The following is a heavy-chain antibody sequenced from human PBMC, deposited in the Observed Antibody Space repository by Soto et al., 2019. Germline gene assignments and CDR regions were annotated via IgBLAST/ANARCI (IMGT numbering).Heavy chain of an antibody. D-gene: IGHD3-10*01. J-gene: IGHJ4*02. CDR2: IKQDGSEK. CDR3: ARKSIRMVRGVAWDY. V-gene: IGHV3-7*01. CDR1: GFTFSSYW. Sequence: GGSLRLSCAASGFTFSSYWMSWVRQAPGKGLEWVANIKQDGSEKYYVDSVKGRFTISRDNAKNSLYLQMNSLRAEDTAVYYCARKSIRMVRGVAWDYWRQGTLVTVSS.